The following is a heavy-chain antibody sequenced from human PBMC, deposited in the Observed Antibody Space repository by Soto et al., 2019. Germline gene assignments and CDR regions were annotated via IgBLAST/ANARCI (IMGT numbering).Heavy chain of an antibody. Sequence: SETLSLTCTVSGGSISSYYWSWIRQPAGKGLEWIGRIYTSGSTNYNPSLKSRVTMSVDTSKNQFSLKLSSVTAADTAVYYCARVLPYYYDSSGYYPTHWFDPWGQGXLVTVSS. CDR2: IYTSGST. J-gene: IGHJ5*02. CDR1: GGSISSYY. D-gene: IGHD3-22*01. V-gene: IGHV4-4*07. CDR3: ARVLPYYYDSSGYYPTHWFDP.